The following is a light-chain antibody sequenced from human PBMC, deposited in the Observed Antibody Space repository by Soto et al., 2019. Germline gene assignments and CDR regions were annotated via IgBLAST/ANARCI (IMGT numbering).Light chain of an antibody. CDR1: TGAVTSGHY. J-gene: IGLJ3*02. V-gene: IGLV7-46*01. Sequence: QALVTQEPSLTLSPGGTVTLTCASSTGAVTSGHYPYWFQQKPGQAPRTLIYNTNNKHSWTPARFSGSLLGGKAALTLSGAQSDDEAEYYCLLFYSGVRVFGGGTKLTVL. CDR2: NTN. CDR3: LLFYSGVRV.